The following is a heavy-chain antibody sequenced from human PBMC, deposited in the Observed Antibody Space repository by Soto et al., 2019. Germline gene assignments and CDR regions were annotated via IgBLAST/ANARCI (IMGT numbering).Heavy chain of an antibody. Sequence: QVQLVESGGGVVQPGRSLRLSCAAYGFTFSSYAMHWVRQAPGKGLEWVAVISYDGSNKYYADYVKGRFTISRDNSKNTLYLQMNSLRAEDTAVYYCARGSPSVVPAANDYWGQGTLVTVSS. CDR1: GFTFSSYA. V-gene: IGHV3-30-3*01. CDR3: ARGSPSVVPAANDY. CDR2: ISYDGSNK. J-gene: IGHJ4*02. D-gene: IGHD2-2*01.